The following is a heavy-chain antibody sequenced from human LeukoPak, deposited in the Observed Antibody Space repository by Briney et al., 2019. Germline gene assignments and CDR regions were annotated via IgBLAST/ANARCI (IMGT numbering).Heavy chain of an antibody. CDR2: INPNSGGT. Sequence: ASVKVSGKAAGYNFMRYGIIAVRQAPGQGREWRGWINPNSGGTNYAQKFQGRVTMTRDTSISTAYMALSRLTSDDTAVYYCARVGRYCSSTSCPILAYASLKDYWGQGTLVTVSS. D-gene: IGHD2-2*01. CDR3: ARVGRYCSSTSCPILAYASLKDY. V-gene: IGHV1-2*02. CDR1: GYNFMRYG. J-gene: IGHJ4*02.